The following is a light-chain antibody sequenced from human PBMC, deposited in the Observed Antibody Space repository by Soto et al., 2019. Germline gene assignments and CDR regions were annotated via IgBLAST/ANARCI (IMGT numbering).Light chain of an antibody. CDR3: LQQNNYPRT. V-gene: IGKV1-17*01. CDR1: QGIRND. Sequence: DIQMNQSRSSLSASVGDRVTITCRASQGIRNDLSWYQQTPGEAPKRXGYVASSLDGGVPARFRGSGSGTEFTLTISSLKPEDFATYYCLQQNNYPRTFGQGTNVDIK. CDR2: VAS. J-gene: IGKJ2*01.